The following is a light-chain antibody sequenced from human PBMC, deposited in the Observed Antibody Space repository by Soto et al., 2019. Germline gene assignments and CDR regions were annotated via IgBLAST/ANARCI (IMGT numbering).Light chain of an antibody. CDR3: QQYGSSPRT. Sequence: EIVLPQSPGTLSLSPRERATLSCRASQSVNNNCLAWYQQKPGQAPRLLIYGASRRATGIPDKFGGSGSGTDFTLAISRLEPEDFAMYYCQQYGSSPRTFGQGTKVDIK. J-gene: IGKJ1*01. CDR1: QSVNNNC. CDR2: GAS. V-gene: IGKV3-20*01.